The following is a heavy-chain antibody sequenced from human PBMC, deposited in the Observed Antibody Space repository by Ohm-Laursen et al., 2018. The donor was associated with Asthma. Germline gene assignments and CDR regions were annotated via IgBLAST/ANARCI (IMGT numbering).Heavy chain of an antibody. CDR2: INPSGGST. CDR3: ARDHSSGYSFSFDY. D-gene: IGHD3-22*01. J-gene: IGHJ4*02. Sequence: ASVKVSCKASGGTFSSYAISWVRQAPGQGLEWMGIINPSGGSTSYAQKFQGRVTMTRDTSTSTAYMELRSLRSEDTAVYYCARDHSSGYSFSFDYWGQGTLVTVSS. CDR1: GGTFSSYA. V-gene: IGHV1-46*01.